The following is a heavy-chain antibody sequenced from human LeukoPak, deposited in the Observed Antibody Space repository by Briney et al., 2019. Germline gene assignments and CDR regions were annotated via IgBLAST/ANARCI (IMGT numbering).Heavy chain of an antibody. J-gene: IGHJ4*02. CDR3: ATMPGDYFGSGSSPNPDY. V-gene: IGHV3-21*01. Sequence: GGSLRLSCAASGITFSSYSVNWIRRAPGKGLGWVSSISSRSSYMYYADSVKGRFTISRDNAKNSLYLQMNSLRAEDTAVYYCATMPGDYFGSGSSPNPDYWGQGTLVTVSS. CDR1: GITFSSYS. D-gene: IGHD3-10*01. CDR2: ISSRSSYM.